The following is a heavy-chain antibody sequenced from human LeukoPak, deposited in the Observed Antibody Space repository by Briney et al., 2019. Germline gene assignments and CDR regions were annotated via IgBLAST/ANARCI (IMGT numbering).Heavy chain of an antibody. V-gene: IGHV1-2*02. CDR3: ARGKYQRWFDP. CDR2: INPNSGGT. J-gene: IGHJ5*02. D-gene: IGHD2-2*01. Sequence: GASVKVSCKASGYTFTGYYMHWVRQAPGQGLEWMGWINPNSGGTNYVQKFQGRVTMTRDTSISTAYMELSRLRSDDTAVYYCARGKYQRWFDPWGQGTLVTVSS. CDR1: GYTFTGYY.